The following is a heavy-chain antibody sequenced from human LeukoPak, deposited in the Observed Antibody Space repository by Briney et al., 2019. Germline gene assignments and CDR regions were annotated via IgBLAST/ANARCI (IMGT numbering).Heavy chain of an antibody. CDR3: ASGNYYGSGSYYGVGAYFDY. CDR2: ISSSGSTI. V-gene: IGHV3-11*01. D-gene: IGHD3-10*01. Sequence: PGGSLRLSCAASGFTFSDYYMSWIRQAPGKGLGWVSYISSSGSTIYYADSVKGRLTISRDNAKNSLYLQMNSLRAEDTAVYYCASGNYYGSGSYYGVGAYFDYWGQGTLVTVSS. J-gene: IGHJ4*02. CDR1: GFTFSDYY.